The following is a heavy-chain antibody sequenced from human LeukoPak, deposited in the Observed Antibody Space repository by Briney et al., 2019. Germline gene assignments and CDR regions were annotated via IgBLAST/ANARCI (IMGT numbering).Heavy chain of an antibody. Sequence: SVKVSCKASGGTFSSYAISWVRQAPGQGLEWMGGIIPIFGTANYAQKFQGRVTITADKSTSTAYMELSSLRSEDTAVYYCARSRHRHYDFWSGYLRYYYYYMDVWGKGTTVTVSS. CDR2: IIPIFGTA. J-gene: IGHJ6*03. V-gene: IGHV1-69*06. CDR3: ARSRHRHYDFWSGYLRYYYYYMDV. CDR1: GGTFSSYA. D-gene: IGHD3-3*01.